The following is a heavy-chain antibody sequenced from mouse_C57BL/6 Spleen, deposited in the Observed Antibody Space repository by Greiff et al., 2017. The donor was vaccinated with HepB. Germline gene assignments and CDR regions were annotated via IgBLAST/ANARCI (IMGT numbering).Heavy chain of an antibody. Sequence: QVQLQQPGAELVMPGASVKLSCKASGYTFTSYWMHWVKQRPGQGLEWIGEIDPSDSYTNYNQKFKGKSTLTVDKSSSTAYMQRSSLTSEDSAVYYCARGGTTVVATDYWGQGTTLTVSS. CDR3: ARGGTTVVATDY. D-gene: IGHD1-1*01. V-gene: IGHV1-69*01. CDR1: GYTFTSYW. J-gene: IGHJ2*01. CDR2: IDPSDSYT.